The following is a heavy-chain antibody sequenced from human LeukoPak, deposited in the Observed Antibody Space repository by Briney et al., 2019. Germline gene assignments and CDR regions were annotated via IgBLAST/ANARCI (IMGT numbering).Heavy chain of an antibody. D-gene: IGHD5-12*01. CDR1: GFTFSSYA. J-gene: IGHJ4*02. CDR2: ISPDSNYK. CDR3: VRGGYRGFDYEY. V-gene: IGHV3-21*01. Sequence: GGSLRLSYAGSGFTFSSYAMNWLRLAPGKGLEWVSSISPDSNYKYYVDSVKGRFTISRDNAKSSLYLQMNSLRAEDTAVYYCVRGGYRGFDYEYWGQGTLVTVSS.